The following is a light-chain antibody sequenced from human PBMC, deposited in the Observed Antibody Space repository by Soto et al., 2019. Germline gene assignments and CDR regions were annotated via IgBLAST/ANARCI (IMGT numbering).Light chain of an antibody. J-gene: IGKJ5*01. CDR3: QHHNNWPT. CDR1: QSVSSN. Sequence: VMTKSPAALSVSPGERVTLSCRASQSVSSNLAWYQQKPGQAPRLLIYGASTRVTGIPARFSGSGSGTEFTLTISSLQSEDFALYYCQHHNNWPTFGQGTRLEI. V-gene: IGKV3-15*01. CDR2: GAS.